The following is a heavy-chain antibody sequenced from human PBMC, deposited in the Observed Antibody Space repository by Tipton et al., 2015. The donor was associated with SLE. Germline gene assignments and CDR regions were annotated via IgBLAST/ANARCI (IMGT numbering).Heavy chain of an antibody. Sequence: TLSTCTVSGGSISSYYWSWIRQPPGKGLEWIGYIYYSGSTNYNPSLKSRVTISVDTSKNQFSLKLSSVTAADTAVYYCARDPAPYSSPSEYFDLWGRGTLVTVSS. CDR2: IYYSGST. CDR3: ARDPAPYSSPSEYFDL. J-gene: IGHJ2*01. D-gene: IGHD6-6*01. V-gene: IGHV4-59*01. CDR1: GGSISSYY.